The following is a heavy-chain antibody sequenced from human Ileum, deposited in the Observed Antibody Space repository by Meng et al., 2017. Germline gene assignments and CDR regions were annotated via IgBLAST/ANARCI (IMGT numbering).Heavy chain of an antibody. V-gene: IGHV4-31*03. CDR1: GGSISSGGYY. CDR2: IYYSGTT. Sequence: QVQLQESGPGLVKPSQTLSLTCTVSGGSISSGGYYWSWIRQHPGKGLEWIGYIYYSGTTYYNPSLKSRVTISVDTSKNQFSLKVTSVTAADTAVYYCARGVSAAGLFDNWGPGTLVTVSS. CDR3: ARGVSAAGLFDN. J-gene: IGHJ4*02. D-gene: IGHD2-2*01.